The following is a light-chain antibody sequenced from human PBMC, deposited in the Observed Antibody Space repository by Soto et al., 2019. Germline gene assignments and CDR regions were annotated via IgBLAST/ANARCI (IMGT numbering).Light chain of an antibody. CDR3: QRFNSATSENT. CDR2: AAS. J-gene: IGKJ2*01. V-gene: IGKV1-27*01. CDR1: QGISNY. Sequence: DIQMTQSPSSLSASVGDRVTITCRASQGISNYLAGYQQKPGRVPKLLIYAASTLQSEVPSRFSGSGSGTDLAVTISSLQLEAVETYYCQRFNSATSENTFGQGTKLEIK.